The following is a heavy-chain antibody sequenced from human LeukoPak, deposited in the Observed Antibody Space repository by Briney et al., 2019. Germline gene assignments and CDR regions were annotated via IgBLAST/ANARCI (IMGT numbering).Heavy chain of an antibody. D-gene: IGHD1-26*01. J-gene: IGHJ4*02. Sequence: PGGSLRLSCAASGFTFGSYAMTWVRRSPGKGLEWVSTICASGGGDTYYADSVKGRFTISRDNSKNTLYLQMKSLRAEDTAVYYCAKDDASGSYSHYWGQGTLVSVSS. CDR1: GFTFGSYA. V-gene: IGHV3-23*01. CDR3: AKDDASGSYSHY. CDR2: ICASGGGDT.